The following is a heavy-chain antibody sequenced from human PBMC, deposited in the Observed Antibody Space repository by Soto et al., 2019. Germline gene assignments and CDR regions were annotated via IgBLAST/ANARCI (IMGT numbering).Heavy chain of an antibody. CDR2: IYYSGST. V-gene: IGHV4-59*01. Sequence: QVQLQESGPGLVKPSETLSLTCTVSGGSISSYYWSWIQQPPGKGLEWIGYIYYSGSTNYNPSLKSRVTISVDTSKNQFSLKLSSVTAADTAVYYCAREHNWNEALNAFDIWGQGTMVTVSS. J-gene: IGHJ3*02. CDR1: GGSISSYY. D-gene: IGHD1-1*01. CDR3: AREHNWNEALNAFDI.